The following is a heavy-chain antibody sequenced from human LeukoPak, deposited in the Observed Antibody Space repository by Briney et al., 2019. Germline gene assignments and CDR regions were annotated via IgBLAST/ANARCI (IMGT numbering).Heavy chain of an antibody. CDR3: ARVSSYSSSLWGVFDY. J-gene: IGHJ4*02. Sequence: ASVKVSCKASGYTITSYGISWVRQAPGQGLEWMGWISAYNGNTNYAQKLQGRVTMTTDTSTSTAYMELRSLRSDDTAVYYCARVSSYSSSLWGVFDYWGQGTLVTVSS. CDR2: ISAYNGNT. V-gene: IGHV1-18*01. CDR1: GYTITSYG. D-gene: IGHD6-13*01.